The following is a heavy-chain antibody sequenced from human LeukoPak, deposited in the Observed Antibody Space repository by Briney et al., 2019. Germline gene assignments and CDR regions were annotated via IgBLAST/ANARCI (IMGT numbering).Heavy chain of an antibody. CDR2: IIPIFGTA. CDR3: AAVVPAVMGYFDY. J-gene: IGHJ4*02. V-gene: IGHV1-69*01. Sequence: ASVKVSCKAPGGTFSSYALSWVRQAPGQGLEWMGGIIPIFGTANYAQKFQGRVTITADESTSTAYMELSSLRSEDTAVYYCAAVVPAVMGYFDYWGQGTLVTVSS. CDR1: GGTFSSYA. D-gene: IGHD2-2*01.